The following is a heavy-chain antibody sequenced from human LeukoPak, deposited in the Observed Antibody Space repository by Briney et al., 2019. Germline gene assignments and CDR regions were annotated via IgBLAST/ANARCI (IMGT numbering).Heavy chain of an antibody. V-gene: IGHV3-23*01. Sequence: LSGGSLRLSCRASGFTFSSYAMSWVRQAPGKGLEWVSSLTASGGSTYYADSVKGQFTISRDNSMNTLYLQMNSLRAEDTAVYYCSKDLGRDGYIYWGQGSLVTVSS. CDR2: LTASGGST. J-gene: IGHJ4*02. CDR3: SKDLGRDGYIY. CDR1: GFTFSSYA. D-gene: IGHD5-24*01.